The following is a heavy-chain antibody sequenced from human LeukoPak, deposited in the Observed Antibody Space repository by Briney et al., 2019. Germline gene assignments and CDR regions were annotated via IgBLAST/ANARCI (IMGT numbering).Heavy chain of an antibody. CDR2: IYYSGST. Sequence: SETLSLTCTVSSGSISSSSYYWGWIRQPPGKGLEWIGSIYYSGSTYYNPSLKSRVTISVDTSKNQFSLKLSSVTAADTAVYYCARHYWYYYDSSGLNWFDPWGQGTLVTVSS. J-gene: IGHJ5*02. CDR3: ARHYWYYYDSSGLNWFDP. CDR1: SGSISSSSYY. D-gene: IGHD3-22*01. V-gene: IGHV4-39*01.